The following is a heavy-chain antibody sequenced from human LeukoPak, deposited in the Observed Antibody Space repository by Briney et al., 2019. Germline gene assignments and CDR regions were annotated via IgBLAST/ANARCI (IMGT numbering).Heavy chain of an antibody. V-gene: IGHV4-59*01. D-gene: IGHD5-18*01. J-gene: IGHJ4*02. CDR2: IYYSGST. CDR3: ARVDTAMVTIDY. Sequence: PSETLSLTCTVSGGSISSYYWSWIRQPPGKGLEWIGYIYYSGSTNYNPSLKRRVTISVDTSKNQFSLKLSSVTAADTTVYYCARVDTAMVTIDYWGQGTLVTVSS. CDR1: GGSISSYY.